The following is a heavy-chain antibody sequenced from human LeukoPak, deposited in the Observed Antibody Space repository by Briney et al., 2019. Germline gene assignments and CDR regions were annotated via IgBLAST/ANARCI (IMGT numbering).Heavy chain of an antibody. D-gene: IGHD3-3*01. Sequence: GGSLRLSCAASGFTFSSYAMSWVRQAPGKGLEWVSAISGSGGSTYYADSVKGRFTISRDNSKNTLYLQMNSLRAEDTAVYYCASGDYDFWSGYNEYFQHWGQGTLVTVSS. J-gene: IGHJ1*01. CDR3: ASGDYDFWSGYNEYFQH. V-gene: IGHV3-23*01. CDR1: GFTFSSYA. CDR2: ISGSGGST.